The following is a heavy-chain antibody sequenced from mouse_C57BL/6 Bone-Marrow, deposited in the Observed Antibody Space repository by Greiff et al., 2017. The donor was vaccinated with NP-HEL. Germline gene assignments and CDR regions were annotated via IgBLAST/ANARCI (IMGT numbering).Heavy chain of an antibody. CDR3: AKGEGDGYYPSMEY. CDR2: IWGDGST. V-gene: IGHV2-3*01. Sequence: QVQLKESGPGLVAPSQTLSITCTVSGFSLTSYGVSWVRQPPGKGLEWLGVIWGDGSTNYHSALISRLTISKDNSNSQVFLKLNSLQTDDTATYYCAKGEGDGYYPSMEYWGQGTSVTVS. J-gene: IGHJ4*01. CDR1: GFSLTSYG. D-gene: IGHD2-3*01.